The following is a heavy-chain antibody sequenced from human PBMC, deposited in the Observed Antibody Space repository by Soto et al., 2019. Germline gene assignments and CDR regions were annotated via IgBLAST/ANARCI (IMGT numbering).Heavy chain of an antibody. CDR3: ARDTGTYPYYFDS. J-gene: IGHJ4*02. CDR2: IHHSGST. D-gene: IGHD1-26*01. Sequence: LSLSCTVSGGSISSGQNFWNWIRQSPGKGLEWIGYIHHSGSTYYNPSLKSRLTISVDTSKNQISLKLNSVTAADTAVYYCARDTGTYPYYFDSWGQGXLVTVYS. CDR1: GGSISSGQNF. V-gene: IGHV4-30-4*01.